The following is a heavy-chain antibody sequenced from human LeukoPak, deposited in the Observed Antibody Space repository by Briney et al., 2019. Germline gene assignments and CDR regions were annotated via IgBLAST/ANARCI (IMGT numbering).Heavy chain of an antibody. CDR1: GGTFSSYT. J-gene: IGHJ4*02. CDR3: AHAYYDFWSGYFGLYYFDY. Sequence: GASVKVSCKASGGTFSSYTISWVRQAPGQGLEWMGRIIPILGIANYAQKFQGRVTITADKSTSTAYVELSSLRSEDTAVYYCAHAYYDFWSGYFGLYYFDYWGQGTLVTASS. D-gene: IGHD3-3*01. V-gene: IGHV1-69*02. CDR2: IIPILGIA.